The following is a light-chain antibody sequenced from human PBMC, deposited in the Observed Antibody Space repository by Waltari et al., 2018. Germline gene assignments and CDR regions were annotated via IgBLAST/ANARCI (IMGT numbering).Light chain of an antibody. Sequence: EVVMTQSPGTLSLSPGETATLPCRATQRVDNSLAWYQQKIGQAPSLLIYGASNRAADIPDRFSASGYGTEFTLTIRSLQSEDFAVYYCQQYETWPRTFGQGTKLEI. V-gene: IGKV3D-15*01. J-gene: IGKJ2*01. CDR1: QRVDNS. CDR2: GAS. CDR3: QQYETWPRT.